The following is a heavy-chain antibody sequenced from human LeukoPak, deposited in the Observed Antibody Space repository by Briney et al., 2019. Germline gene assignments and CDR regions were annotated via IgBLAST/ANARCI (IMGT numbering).Heavy chain of an antibody. Sequence: ASVKVSCKASGGTFSSYAISWVRQAPGQGLEWMGGIIPIFGTANYAQKFQGRVTITADESTSTAYMELSSRRSEDTAVYYCARHDYGDYVMKFDYWGQGTLVTVSS. CDR2: IIPIFGTA. J-gene: IGHJ4*02. CDR3: ARHDYGDYVMKFDY. D-gene: IGHD4-17*01. V-gene: IGHV1-69*13. CDR1: GGTFSSYA.